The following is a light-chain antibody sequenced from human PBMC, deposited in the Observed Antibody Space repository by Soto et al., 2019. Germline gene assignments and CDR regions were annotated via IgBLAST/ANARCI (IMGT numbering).Light chain of an antibody. Sequence: EIVLTQSPGTLSLSPGERATLSCRASRSLSSSYVVWYQQKPGQAPRLFIYAASRRATGIPDRFSGSGSATEYTLTIGRLEPEDFAVYYCQQQGTFGQGTKLEIK. J-gene: IGKJ2*01. CDR3: QQQGT. CDR2: AAS. V-gene: IGKV3-20*01. CDR1: RSLSSSY.